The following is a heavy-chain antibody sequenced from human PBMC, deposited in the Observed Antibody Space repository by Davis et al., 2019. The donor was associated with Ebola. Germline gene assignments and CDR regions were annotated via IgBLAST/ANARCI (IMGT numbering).Heavy chain of an antibody. D-gene: IGHD6-13*01. V-gene: IGHV3-23*01. CDR3: AKGQQFHFDY. J-gene: IGHJ4*02. Sequence: GGSLRLSCAASGFVFSSYVMSWVRQAPGKGLEWVSAISGSGGSTYYADSVKGRFTISRDNSKNTLYLQMNSLRAEDTAVYYCAKGQQFHFDYWGQGTLVTVSS. CDR2: ISGSGGST. CDR1: GFVFSSYV.